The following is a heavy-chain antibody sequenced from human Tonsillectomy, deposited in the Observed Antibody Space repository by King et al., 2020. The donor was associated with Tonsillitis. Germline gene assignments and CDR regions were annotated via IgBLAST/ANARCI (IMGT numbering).Heavy chain of an antibody. CDR2: IYHSGST. CDR3: ASNLRFLQWLFDY. J-gene: IGHJ4*02. CDR1: GYSISSGYY. D-gene: IGHD3-3*01. Sequence: VQLQESGPGLVKPSETLSLTCTVSGYSISSGYYWGWIRQPPGKGLEWIGSIYHSGSTYYNPSLKSRVTISVDTSKNQFSLKLSSVTAADTAVYYCASNLRFLQWLFDYWGQGTLVTVSS. V-gene: IGHV4-38-2*02.